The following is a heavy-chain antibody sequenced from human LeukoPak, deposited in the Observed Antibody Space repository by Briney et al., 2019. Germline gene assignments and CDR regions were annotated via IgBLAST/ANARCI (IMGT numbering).Heavy chain of an antibody. CDR3: ARDRSGGYNFDY. V-gene: IGHV1-69*05. CDR2: IIPIFGTA. J-gene: IGHJ4*02. CDR1: GVTFSIYG. D-gene: IGHD3-10*01. Sequence: SVKVSCKASGVTFSIYGISWVRQAPGQGHEWMGRIIPIFGTANYAHKFQGKVTITTDESTSHASMEPSSLRSEDTAVYYCARDRSGGYNFDYWGQGTLVTVSS.